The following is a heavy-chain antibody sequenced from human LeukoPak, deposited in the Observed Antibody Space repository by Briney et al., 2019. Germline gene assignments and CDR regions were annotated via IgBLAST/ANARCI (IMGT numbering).Heavy chain of an antibody. Sequence: ASVKVSCKASGYTFTSYAMNWVRQAPGQGLEWMGWVNPNSGGTNYAQKFQGRVTMTRDTSISTAYMELSRLRSDDTAVYYCARGGTRSYYYYMDVWGKGTTVTIS. V-gene: IGHV1-2*02. CDR2: VNPNSGGT. CDR1: GYTFTSYA. CDR3: ARGGTRSYYYYMDV. J-gene: IGHJ6*03. D-gene: IGHD1-26*01.